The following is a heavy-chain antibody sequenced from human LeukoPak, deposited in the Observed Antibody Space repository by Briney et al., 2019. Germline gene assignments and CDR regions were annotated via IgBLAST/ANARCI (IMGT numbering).Heavy chain of an antibody. V-gene: IGHV4-39*07. CDR2: IYYSGST. CDR3: ARELSRDSSGWSYTFGGFDY. J-gene: IGHJ4*02. CDR1: GGSISSSSYY. D-gene: IGHD6-19*01. Sequence: PSETLSLTCTVSGGSISSSSYYWGWIRQPPGKGLEWIGSIYYSGSTYYNPSLKSRVTISVDTSKNQFSLKLSSVTAADTAVYYCARELSRDSSGWSYTFGGFDYWGQGTLVTVSS.